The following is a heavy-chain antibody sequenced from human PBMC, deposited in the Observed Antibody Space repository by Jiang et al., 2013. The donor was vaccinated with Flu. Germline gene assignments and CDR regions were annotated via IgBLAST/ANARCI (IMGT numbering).Heavy chain of an antibody. CDR3: ARDEGEYDNSGSYVWFAP. J-gene: IGHJ5*02. Sequence: SLTCTVSGAPMTRSSHTWSWIRRPAGKGLEWIGHIFSTGKTNYNPSLKSRVTISADRSENQFSLRLSSVTAADTAVYYCARDEGEYDNSGSYVWFAPWGQGILVTVSS. D-gene: IGHD3-22*01. CDR1: GAPMTRSSHT. CDR2: IFSTGKT. V-gene: IGHV4-61*09.